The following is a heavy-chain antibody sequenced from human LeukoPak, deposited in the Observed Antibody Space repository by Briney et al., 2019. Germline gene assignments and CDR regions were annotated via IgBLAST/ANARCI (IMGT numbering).Heavy chain of an antibody. CDR3: ARYSSSATYFDS. D-gene: IGHD6-6*01. Sequence: PGGSLRLSCAVSGLSFDTNWMSWVRQVPGKGLEWVANIDQDGSQKNYLDSLRGRLTIFRDNAKNSLSLQMDSLRAEDTALYYCARYSSSATYFDSWGQGTLVTVPS. J-gene: IGHJ4*02. V-gene: IGHV3-7*05. CDR1: GLSFDTNW. CDR2: IDQDGSQK.